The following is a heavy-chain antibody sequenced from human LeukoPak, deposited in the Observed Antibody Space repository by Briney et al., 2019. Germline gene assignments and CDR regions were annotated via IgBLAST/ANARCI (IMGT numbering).Heavy chain of an antibody. CDR1: GGSISSYY. CDR2: VFHSGNT. Sequence: PSETLSLTCSVSGGSISSYYRFWIRQPPGKGLEWIGSVFHSGNTNHNPSLKSRVTISVDTSKNQFSLKLSSVPAADTAVYYCASSDIVTGTTYYFDYWGQGTLITVSS. CDR3: ASSDIVTGTTYYFDY. J-gene: IGHJ4*02. D-gene: IGHD1-14*01. V-gene: IGHV4-59*01.